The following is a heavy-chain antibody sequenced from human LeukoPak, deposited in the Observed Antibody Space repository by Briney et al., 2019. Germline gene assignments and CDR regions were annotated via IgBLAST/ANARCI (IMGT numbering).Heavy chain of an antibody. Sequence: GGSLRLSWTASGXTFSSYWMHWVRQVPGKGLVWVSRINSAGISTNYADSVKGRFTISRDNAKNTLYLQMNSLRAEDTAIYYCARDIAAAVDYWGQGTLVTVSS. CDR2: INSAGIST. V-gene: IGHV3-74*01. CDR3: ARDIAAAVDY. J-gene: IGHJ4*02. CDR1: GXTFSSYW. D-gene: IGHD6-13*01.